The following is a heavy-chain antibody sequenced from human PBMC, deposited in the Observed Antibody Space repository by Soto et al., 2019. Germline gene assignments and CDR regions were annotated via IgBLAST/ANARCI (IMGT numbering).Heavy chain of an antibody. D-gene: IGHD2-2*01. CDR1: GFTFSSYS. CDR2: ISSSSSYI. Sequence: GGSLRLSCAASGFTFSSYSMNWVRQAPGKGLEWVSPISSSSSYIYYADSVKGRFTISRDNAKNSLYLQMNSLRAEDTAVYYCARAIVVVPAADYYYYYMDVWGKGTTVTVSS. V-gene: IGHV3-21*01. CDR3: ARAIVVVPAADYYYYYMDV. J-gene: IGHJ6*03.